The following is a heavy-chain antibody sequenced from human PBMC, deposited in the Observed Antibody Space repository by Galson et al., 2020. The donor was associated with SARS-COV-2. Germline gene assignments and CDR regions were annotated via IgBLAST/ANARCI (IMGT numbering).Heavy chain of an antibody. CDR1: GGSISSADFY. CDR3: ARGPDFGEYVYYVYGMDV. CDR2: VPYSGNT. V-gene: IGHV4-30-4*01. D-gene: IGHD3-10*01. Sequence: SETLSLTCTVSGGSISSADFYWSRVRQPTGKGQEWIRNVPYSGNTYHNPPLKTRLTMSLDTSKNQFPLKLSSVTATDTAVYYCARGPDFGEYVYYVYGMDVWGQGTTVTVSS. J-gene: IGHJ6*02.